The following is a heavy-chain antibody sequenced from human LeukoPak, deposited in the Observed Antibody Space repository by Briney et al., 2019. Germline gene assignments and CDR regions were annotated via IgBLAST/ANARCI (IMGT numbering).Heavy chain of an antibody. CDR2: IYYSGST. Sequence: SETLSLTCTVSGGSISSGGYYWSWIRQHPGKGLEWIGYIYYSGSTYYNPSLKSRVTISVDTSKNQFSLKLSSVTAADTAVYYCAREIIVATMGVEDYFDYWGQGTLVTVSS. D-gene: IGHD5-12*01. CDR1: GGSISSGGYY. CDR3: AREIIVATMGVEDYFDY. V-gene: IGHV4-30-4*08. J-gene: IGHJ4*02.